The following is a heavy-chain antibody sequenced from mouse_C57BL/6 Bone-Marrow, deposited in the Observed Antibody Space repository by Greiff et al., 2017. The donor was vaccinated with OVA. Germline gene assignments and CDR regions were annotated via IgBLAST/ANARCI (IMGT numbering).Heavy chain of an antibody. V-gene: IGHV1-42*01. CDR3: ARQNGSSYYFDY. CDR2: INPSTGGT. Sequence: VQLQQSGPELVKPGASVKISCKASGYSFTGYYMNWVKQSPEKSLEWIGEINPSTGGTTYNQKFKAKATLTVDKSSSPAYMQLKSLTSEDSAVYYCARQNGSSYYFDYWGQGTTLTVSS. J-gene: IGHJ2*01. CDR1: GYSFTGYY. D-gene: IGHD1-1*01.